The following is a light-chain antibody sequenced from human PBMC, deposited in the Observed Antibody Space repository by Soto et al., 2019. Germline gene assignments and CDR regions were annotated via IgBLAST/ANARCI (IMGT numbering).Light chain of an antibody. CDR1: QGISTY. Sequence: DIRLTQSPSFLSASVGDRVTIRCRASQGISTYLAWYQQKPGNAPKLLIHVASILQRGVPSRFSGSGSGTEFTLTISSLQPEDFATYYCQQHNSYPRTFGQGTQLEIK. CDR2: VAS. CDR3: QQHNSYPRT. V-gene: IGKV1-9*01. J-gene: IGKJ2*01.